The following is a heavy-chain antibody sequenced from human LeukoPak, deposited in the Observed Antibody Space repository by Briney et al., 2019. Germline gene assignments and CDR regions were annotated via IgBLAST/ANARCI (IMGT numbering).Heavy chain of an antibody. D-gene: IGHD4-23*01. V-gene: IGHV3-53*01. Sequence: PGGSLRLSCAASGFIVGHNYMSWVRQAPGKGLEWVSVIYSDGRTYYADSVKGRFTISRDNAKNTLYLQMNSLRVEDTAVYYCARGRPHGNDYWGQGTLVTVSS. J-gene: IGHJ4*02. CDR1: GFIVGHNY. CDR3: ARGRPHGNDY. CDR2: IYSDGRT.